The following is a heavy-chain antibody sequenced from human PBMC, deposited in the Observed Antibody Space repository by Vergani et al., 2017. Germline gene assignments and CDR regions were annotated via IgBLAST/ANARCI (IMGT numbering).Heavy chain of an antibody. CDR2: ISGSGGST. CDR3: AKVIVGASSAFDI. D-gene: IGHD1-26*01. CDR1: GFTFSSYG. J-gene: IGHJ3*02. V-gene: IGHV3-23*04. Sequence: VQLVESGGGVVQPGRSLRLSCAASGFTFSSYGMHWVRQAPGKGLEWVSAISGSGGSTYYADSVKGRFTISRDNSKNTLYLQMNSLRAEDTAVYYCAKVIVGASSAFDIWGQGTMVTVSS.